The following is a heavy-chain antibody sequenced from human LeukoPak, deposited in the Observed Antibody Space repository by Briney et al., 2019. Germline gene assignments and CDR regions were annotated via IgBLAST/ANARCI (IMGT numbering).Heavy chain of an antibody. V-gene: IGHV3-23*01. CDR1: GFTFSSYA. Sequence: VQPGGSLRLSCAASGFTFSSYAMSWVRQAPGKGLEWVSSLRGNGGSTEYVDSVRGRFVISRDNSRNTLYLQMNSLRAEDTAVYYCAREGPGSGWYDGLDYWGQGTLVTVSS. D-gene: IGHD6-19*01. CDR2: LRGNGGST. J-gene: IGHJ4*02. CDR3: AREGPGSGWYDGLDY.